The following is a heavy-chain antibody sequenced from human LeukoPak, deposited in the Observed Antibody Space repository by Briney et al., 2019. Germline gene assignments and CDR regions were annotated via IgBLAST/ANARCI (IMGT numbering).Heavy chain of an antibody. J-gene: IGHJ4*02. CDR3: ASAYSGSYYWDY. CDR2: INPGDSNT. Sequence: GAFLKISCKGSEYRFTNYWIGWVRQMPGKGLEWMGIINPGDSNTKYSPSFQGQVTISADKSISTAYLQWSSLKASDTAMYYCASAYSGSYYWDYWGQGTLVTVSS. D-gene: IGHD1-26*01. CDR1: EYRFTNYW. V-gene: IGHV5-51*01.